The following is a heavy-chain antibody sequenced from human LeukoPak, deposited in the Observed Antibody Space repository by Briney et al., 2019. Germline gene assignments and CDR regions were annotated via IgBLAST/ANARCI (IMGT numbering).Heavy chain of an antibody. CDR2: IYPGDSKS. J-gene: IGHJ6*02. Sequence: GESLKISCKASGYTYTTYWINWVRQMPGKGLEWMGIIYPGDSKSRYSPSFQGQVTFSVDKSISTAHLQWSSLRASDSAMYYCTRSTLVVPATSYYYGMDVWGQGTTVTVSS. D-gene: IGHD2-2*01. V-gene: IGHV5-51*01. CDR1: GYTYTTYW. CDR3: TRSTLVVPATSYYYGMDV.